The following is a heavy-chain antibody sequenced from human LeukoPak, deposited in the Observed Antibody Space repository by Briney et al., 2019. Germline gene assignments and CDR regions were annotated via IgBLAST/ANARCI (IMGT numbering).Heavy chain of an antibody. CDR2: INPNSGGT. J-gene: IGHJ4*02. Sequence: ASVKVSCKASGYTFTGYYMHWVRQAPGQGLERMGWINPNSGGTNYAQKFQGRVTMTRDTSISTAYMELSRLRSDDTAVYYCAREMEGAADIVVVPAAIDYWGQGTLVTVSS. D-gene: IGHD2-2*01. V-gene: IGHV1-2*02. CDR1: GYTFTGYY. CDR3: AREMEGAADIVVVPAAIDY.